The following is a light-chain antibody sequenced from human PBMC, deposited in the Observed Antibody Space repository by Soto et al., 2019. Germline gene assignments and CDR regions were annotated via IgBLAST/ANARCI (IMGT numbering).Light chain of an antibody. CDR1: RDDIGAYDY. J-gene: IGLJ3*02. CDR2: EVT. Sequence: QSALTQPASVSGSPGQSITISCAGTRDDIGAYDYVSWYQQHPGNAPKLLVYEVTNRPSGVSDRFSGSKSGNTASLTISGLQAEDEADYYCCAYAGSGTVVFGGGTQLTVL. V-gene: IGLV2-14*01. CDR3: CAYAGSGTVV.